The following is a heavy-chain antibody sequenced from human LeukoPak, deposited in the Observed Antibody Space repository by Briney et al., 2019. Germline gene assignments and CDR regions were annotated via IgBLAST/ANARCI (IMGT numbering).Heavy chain of an antibody. CDR2: IYSGGCT. CDR3: ARVITRGRWLVRPYYFDY. J-gene: IGHJ4*02. CDR1: GFTVSSNY. Sequence: GGSLRLSCAASGFTVSSNYMSWVRQAPGKGLEWVSVIYSGGCTYYADSVKGRFTISRDNSKNTLYLQMNSLRAEDTAVYYCARVITRGRWLVRPYYFDYWGQGTLVTVSS. D-gene: IGHD6-19*01. V-gene: IGHV3-53*01.